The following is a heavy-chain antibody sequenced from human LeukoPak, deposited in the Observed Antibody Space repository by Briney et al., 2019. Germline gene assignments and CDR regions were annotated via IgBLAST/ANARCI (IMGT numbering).Heavy chain of an antibody. Sequence: GGSLRLSCAASGFTFSDYYMSWIRQAPGKGLEWISYISSSGSTIYYADSVKGRFTISRDNAKNSLYLQMNSLRAEDTAVYYCARGHYYDSSGYSRTAADAFDIWGQGTMVTVSS. J-gene: IGHJ3*02. D-gene: IGHD3-22*01. CDR1: GFTFSDYY. CDR2: ISSSGSTI. CDR3: ARGHYYDSSGYSRTAADAFDI. V-gene: IGHV3-11*04.